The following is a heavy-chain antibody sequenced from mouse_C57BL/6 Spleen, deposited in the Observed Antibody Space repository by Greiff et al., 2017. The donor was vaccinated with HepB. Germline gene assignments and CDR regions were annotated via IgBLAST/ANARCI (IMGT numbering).Heavy chain of an antibody. D-gene: IGHD2-5*01. J-gene: IGHJ4*01. CDR1: GFNIKDYY. CDR3: TTPYYSNYDYAMDY. CDR2: IDPEDGDT. Sequence: EVQLQQSGAELVRPGASVKLSCTASGFNIKDYYMHWVKQRPEQGLEWIGRIDPEDGDTEYAPKFQGKATMTADTSSNTAYLQLSSLTSEDTAVYYCTTPYYSNYDYAMDYWGQRTSVTVSS. V-gene: IGHV14-1*01.